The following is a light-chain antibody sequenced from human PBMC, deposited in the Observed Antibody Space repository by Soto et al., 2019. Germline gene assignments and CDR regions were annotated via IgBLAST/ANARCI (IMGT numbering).Light chain of an antibody. J-gene: IGKJ1*01. CDR2: EAS. CDR1: ESVSSR. Sequence: DIQMTQSPFSLSASVGDRVTITCRASESVSSRLAWYQQKPGKAPKLLISEASSVESGVPSRFSGSGSGTEFPLTISSLQPDDFATYYCQQYNYYRTFGQGTEVEMK. CDR3: QQYNYYRT. V-gene: IGKV1-5*03.